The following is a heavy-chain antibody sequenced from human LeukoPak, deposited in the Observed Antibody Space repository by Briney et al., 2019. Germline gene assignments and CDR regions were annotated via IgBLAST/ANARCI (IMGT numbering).Heavy chain of an antibody. CDR1: GGSISSYY. CDR3: ARDPTYSGSYELDY. D-gene: IGHD1-26*01. V-gene: IGHV4-4*07. J-gene: IGHJ4*02. Sequence: SETLSLTCTVSGGSISSYYWSWIRQPAGKGLEWIGRIYTSGSTNYNPSLKSRVTMSVDTSKNQFSLKLSSVTAADTAVYYCARDPTYSGSYELDYWGREPWSPSPQ. CDR2: IYTSGST.